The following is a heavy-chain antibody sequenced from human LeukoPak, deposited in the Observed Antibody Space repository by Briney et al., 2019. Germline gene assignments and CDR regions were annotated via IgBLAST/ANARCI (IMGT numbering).Heavy chain of an antibody. J-gene: IGHJ4*02. V-gene: IGHV3-9*01. D-gene: IGHD1-26*01. CDR3: AKDLGDSVGTIAA. Sequence: GRSLRLSCAASGFTIDKYAMHWVRQRPGKGLEWVSGISWNSGTIAYADSVKGRFTISKDNAKNSLYLQMNSLKPEDTALYYCAKDLGDSVGTIAAWGQGTLVTVPS. CDR2: ISWNSGTI. CDR1: GFTIDKYA.